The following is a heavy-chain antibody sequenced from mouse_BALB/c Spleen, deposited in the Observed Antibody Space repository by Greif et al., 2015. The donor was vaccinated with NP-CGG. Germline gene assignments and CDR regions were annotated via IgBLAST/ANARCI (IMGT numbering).Heavy chain of an antibody. CDR3: ARCGLYYYGSSYFDY. J-gene: IGHJ2*01. D-gene: IGHD1-1*01. V-gene: IGHV1S127*01. CDR1: GYSFTSYW. CDR2: IDPSDSET. Sequence: QVQLQQSGPQLVRPGASVKISCKASGYSFTSYWMHWVKQRPGQGLEWIGMIDPSDSETRLNQKFKDKATLTVDKSSSTAYMQLSSPTSEDSAVYYCARCGLYYYGSSYFDYWGQGTTLTVSS.